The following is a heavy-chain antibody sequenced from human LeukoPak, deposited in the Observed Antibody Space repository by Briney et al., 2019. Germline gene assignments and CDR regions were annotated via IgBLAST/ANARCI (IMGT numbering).Heavy chain of an antibody. Sequence: GGSLRLSCAASGFTFSNAWMSWVRQAPGKGLEWVGRVKSKTNGGTTAYAAPVKGRFTISRDDSKNTYLQMNSLKSEDTAVYYCTAGIGHSDFDYWGQGRLVTVSS. CDR3: TAGIGHSDFDY. D-gene: IGHD6-13*01. V-gene: IGHV3-15*01. CDR1: GFTFSNAW. J-gene: IGHJ4*02. CDR2: VKSKTNGGTT.